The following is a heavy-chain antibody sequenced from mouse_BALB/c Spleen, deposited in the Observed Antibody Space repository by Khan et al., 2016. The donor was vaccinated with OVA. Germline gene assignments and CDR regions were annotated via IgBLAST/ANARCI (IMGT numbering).Heavy chain of an antibody. J-gene: IGHJ4*01. D-gene: IGHD2-14*01. CDR2: IWGGGGT. CDR1: GFSLSRYN. CDR3: AIAYYRSDGYYAMDY. Sequence: VQRVESGPGLVAPSQSLSITCTVSGFSLSRYNIHWVRQPPGKGLEWLGMIWGGGGTDYNSTLKSRLSISKDNSKSQVFLKMNSLQTDDSAMYYCAIAYYRSDGYYAMDYWGQGTSVTVSS. V-gene: IGHV2-6-4*01.